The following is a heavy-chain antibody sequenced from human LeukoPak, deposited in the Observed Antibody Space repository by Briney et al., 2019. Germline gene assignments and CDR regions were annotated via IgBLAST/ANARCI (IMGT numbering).Heavy chain of an antibody. Sequence: GASVKVSCKASGYTFTSYGISWVRQAPGQGLEWMGWINPNTGDTKYGQKFQGRVTLTRDTSIRTTYMELSSLRSDDTAVYYCARDERYCNGDNHYPDLGYWGQGTLVTVSS. V-gene: IGHV1-2*02. J-gene: IGHJ4*02. CDR3: ARDERYCNGDNHYPDLGY. CDR2: INPNTGDT. CDR1: GYTFTSYG. D-gene: IGHD2-15*01.